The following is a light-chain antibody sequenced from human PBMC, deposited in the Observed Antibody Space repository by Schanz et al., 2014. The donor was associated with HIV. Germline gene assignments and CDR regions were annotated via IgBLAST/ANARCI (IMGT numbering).Light chain of an antibody. CDR3: QQYGSPPWT. CDR1: QSVKSNF. V-gene: IGKV3-20*01. CDR2: GAS. J-gene: IGKJ1*01. Sequence: EIVLTQSPATLSLSPGERATLSCRASQSVKSNFIGWYQQKPGQAPRLLIYGASSRATGIPDRFSGSGSGTDFTLTISRVEPEDYAVYYCQQYGSPPWTFGQGTKVEV.